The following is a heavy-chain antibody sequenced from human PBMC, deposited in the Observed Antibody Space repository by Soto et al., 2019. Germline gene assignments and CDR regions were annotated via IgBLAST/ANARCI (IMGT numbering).Heavy chain of an antibody. CDR3: ARLPYYDFWSGYSGPYVDV. Sequence: SETLSLTCTVAGGSISSGSYYWGWIRHPPGKWLEWIGSIYYSGSTYYNPSLKSRVTISVDTSKNQFSLKLSSVTAADTAVYYCARLPYYDFWSGYSGPYVDVWGQGTTVT. CDR1: GGSISSGSYY. CDR2: IYYSGST. V-gene: IGHV4-39*01. J-gene: IGHJ6*01. D-gene: IGHD3-3*01.